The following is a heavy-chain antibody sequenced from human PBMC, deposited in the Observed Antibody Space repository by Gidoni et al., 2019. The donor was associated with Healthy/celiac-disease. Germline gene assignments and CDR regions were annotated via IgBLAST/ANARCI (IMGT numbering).Heavy chain of an antibody. J-gene: IGHJ3*02. CDR3: ARGGQDYDFWSGYYAFDI. Sequence: QVQLQESGPGLVKPSETLSLTCTVSGGSFSSYYWSWIRQPPGKGLEWIGYIYYSGSTNYNPSLKSRVTISVDTSKNQFSLKLSSVTAADTAVYYCARGGQDYDFWSGYYAFDIWGQGTMVTVSS. D-gene: IGHD3-3*01. V-gene: IGHV4-59*01. CDR2: IYYSGST. CDR1: GGSFSSYY.